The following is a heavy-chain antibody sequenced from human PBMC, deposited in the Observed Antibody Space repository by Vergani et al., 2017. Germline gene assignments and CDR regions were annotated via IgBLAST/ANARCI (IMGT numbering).Heavy chain of an antibody. CDR1: GYSFTSYW. J-gene: IGHJ1*01. Sequence: EVQLVQSGAEVKKPGESLRISCKGSGYSFTSYWISWVRQMPGKGLEWMGRIDPSDSYTNYSPSFQGHVTSSADKSISTAYLQWSSLKASDTAMYYCARSSDSSGWYGYFQHWGQGTLVTVSS. CDR3: ARSSDSSGWYGYFQH. D-gene: IGHD6-19*01. V-gene: IGHV5-10-1*03. CDR2: IDPSDSYT.